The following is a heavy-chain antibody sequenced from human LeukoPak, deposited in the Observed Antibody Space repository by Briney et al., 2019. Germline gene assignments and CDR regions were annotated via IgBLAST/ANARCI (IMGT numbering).Heavy chain of an antibody. D-gene: IGHD3-22*01. CDR2: ISGSGGST. Sequence: GGSLRLSCAASGFTFSSYAMSWVRQAPGKGLEWVSAISGSGGSTYYADSVKGRFTISRDNSKNTLYLQMNSLRAEDTAVYYCAKNYYDSSGYLKAFDIWGQGTMVTDSS. CDR1: GFTFSSYA. CDR3: AKNYYDSSGYLKAFDI. V-gene: IGHV3-23*01. J-gene: IGHJ3*02.